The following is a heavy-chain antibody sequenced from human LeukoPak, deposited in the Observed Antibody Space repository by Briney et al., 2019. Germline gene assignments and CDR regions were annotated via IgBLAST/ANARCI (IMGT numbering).Heavy chain of an antibody. Sequence: GASVKVSCKASGYTFSSYYMHWVRQAPGQGLEWMGIISPSGGSTKYAQKFQGRVTMTRDTSTSTVYMELSSLRSEDTAVYYCARDDSSGPQVYWGQGTLVTVSS. CDR3: ARDDSSGPQVY. J-gene: IGHJ4*02. CDR1: GYTFSSYY. D-gene: IGHD3-22*01. CDR2: ISPSGGST. V-gene: IGHV1-46*01.